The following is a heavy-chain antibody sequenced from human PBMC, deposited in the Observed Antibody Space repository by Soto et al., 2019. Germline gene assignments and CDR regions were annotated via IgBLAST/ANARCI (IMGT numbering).Heavy chain of an antibody. J-gene: IGHJ6*02. D-gene: IGHD6-19*01. V-gene: IGHV3-30-3*01. CDR3: ARDDSSGHGYYYYGMDV. CDR2: ISYDGSNK. CDR1: GFTFSSYA. Sequence: HPGGSLRLSCAASGFTFSSYAMHWVRQAPGKGLEWVAVISYDGSNKYYADSVKGRFTISRDNSKNTLYLQMNSLRAEDTAVYYCARDDSSGHGYYYYGMDVWGQGTTVTVSS.